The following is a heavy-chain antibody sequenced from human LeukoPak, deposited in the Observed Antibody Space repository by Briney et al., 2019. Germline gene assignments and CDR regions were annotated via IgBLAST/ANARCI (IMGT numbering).Heavy chain of an antibody. CDR1: GGSISSGDYY. D-gene: IGHD6-19*01. CDR2: IYYSGST. J-gene: IGHJ6*03. CDR3: ASLEKNSGRVRDALSYYYYYMDV. V-gene: IGHV4-30-4*08. Sequence: KPSQTLSLTCTVSGGSISSGDYYWSWIRQPPGKGLEWIGYIYYSGSTDYNPSLKSRVTMSVDTSKNQFSLKLSSVTAADTAVYYCASLEKNSGRVRDALSYYYYYMDVWGKGTTVTVSS.